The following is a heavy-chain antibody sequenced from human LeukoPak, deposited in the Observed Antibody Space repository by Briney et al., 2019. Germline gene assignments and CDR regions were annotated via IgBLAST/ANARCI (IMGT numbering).Heavy chain of an antibody. CDR1: GYTFTSYG. CDR2: ISAYNGNT. V-gene: IGHV1-18*01. Sequence: GASVKVSCKXSGYTFTSYGISWVRQTPGQGLEWMGWISAYNGNTNYAQKLQGRVTMTTDTSTSTAYMELRSLRSDDTAVYYCAAAPVEVGELSYDFDYWGQGTLVTVSS. D-gene: IGHD3-16*02. CDR3: AAAPVEVGELSYDFDY. J-gene: IGHJ4*02.